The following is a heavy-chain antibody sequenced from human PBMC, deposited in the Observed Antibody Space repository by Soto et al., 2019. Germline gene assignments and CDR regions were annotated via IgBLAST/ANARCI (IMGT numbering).Heavy chain of an antibody. Sequence: QVQLVESGGGLVKPGGSLRLSCAASGFTFSDYYMSWIRQAPGKGLEWVSYISSSGSTIYYADSVKGRFTISRDNAKNSLYLQMTSLRAEDTAVYYCARDKEMATIVYYYGMDVWGQGTTVTVSS. J-gene: IGHJ6*02. CDR3: ARDKEMATIVYYYGMDV. D-gene: IGHD5-12*01. CDR1: GFTFSDYY. CDR2: ISSSGSTI. V-gene: IGHV3-11*01.